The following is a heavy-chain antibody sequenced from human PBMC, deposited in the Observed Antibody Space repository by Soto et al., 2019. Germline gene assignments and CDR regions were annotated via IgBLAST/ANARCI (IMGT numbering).Heavy chain of an antibody. Sequence: PGGSLXLSCSASGFXINTYGMHWVRQAPGKGLEYVSGISYNGGSTYYVDSVKGRFTISRDNSKNTLYLQTSSLRPEDTAVYYCLATIPPSPGYWGQGTRVTVSS. CDR2: ISYNGGST. CDR3: LATIPPSPGY. J-gene: IGHJ4*02. V-gene: IGHV3-64D*08. CDR1: GFXINTYG.